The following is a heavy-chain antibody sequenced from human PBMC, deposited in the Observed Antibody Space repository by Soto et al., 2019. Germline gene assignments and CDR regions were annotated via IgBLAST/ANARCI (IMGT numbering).Heavy chain of an antibody. V-gene: IGHV1-18*01. CDR3: ARDRGTSGYYEFDY. Sequence: VQLVQSGAEVKRPGASVRVSCKASGYIFKTDGISWVRQAPGQGLEWIGWISTNNGNTNYAQKFKGRVTMTKDTFTTTVDMELRSLRSDDTAVYYCARDRGTSGYYEFDYWGQGTLVAVSS. CDR2: ISTNNGNT. J-gene: IGHJ4*02. CDR1: GYIFKTDG. D-gene: IGHD6-25*01.